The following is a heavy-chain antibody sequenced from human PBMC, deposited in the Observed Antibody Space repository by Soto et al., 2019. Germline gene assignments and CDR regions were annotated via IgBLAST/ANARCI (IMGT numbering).Heavy chain of an antibody. CDR2: ISGSGGST. Sequence: GGSLRLSCAASGFTFSSYAMSWVRQAPGKGLEWVSAISGSGGSTYYADSVKGRFTISRDNSKNTLYLQMNSLRAEDTAVYYCAKDLLGYGDYMEYYFDYWGQGTLVTVSS. D-gene: IGHD4-17*01. CDR3: AKDLLGYGDYMEYYFDY. CDR1: GFTFSSYA. V-gene: IGHV3-23*01. J-gene: IGHJ4*02.